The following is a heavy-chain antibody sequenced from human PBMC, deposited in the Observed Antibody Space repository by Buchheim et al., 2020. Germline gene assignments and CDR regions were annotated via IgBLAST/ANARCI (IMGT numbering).Heavy chain of an antibody. CDR1: GFTFSNAW. CDR2: IKSKTDGGTT. V-gene: IGHV3-15*01. Sequence: EVQLVESGGGLVKPGGSLRLSCAASGFTFSNAWMSWVRQAPGKGLEWVGRIKSKTDGGTTDYAAPVKGRFTIPRDDSKNTMYLQMNSLKTEDTAVYYCTTEVSLDTAMASNDAFDIWGQGT. D-gene: IGHD5-18*01. CDR3: TTEVSLDTAMASNDAFDI. J-gene: IGHJ3*02.